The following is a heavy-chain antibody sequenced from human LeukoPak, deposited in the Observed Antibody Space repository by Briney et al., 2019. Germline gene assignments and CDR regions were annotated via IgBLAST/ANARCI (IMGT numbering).Heavy chain of an antibody. J-gene: IGHJ5*02. V-gene: IGHV1-46*01. CDR3: ARAFGSGSYHNPDH. CDR1: GYTFTNYY. D-gene: IGHD3-10*01. CDR2: INPSGGTT. Sequence: GASVKVSCKASGYTFTNYYMHWVRQAPGQGLEWMGVINPSGGTTSYAQRFQGRVTMTRDTSTSTVYMELSSLRSEDTAVYYCARAFGSGSYHNPDHWGQGTLVTVSS.